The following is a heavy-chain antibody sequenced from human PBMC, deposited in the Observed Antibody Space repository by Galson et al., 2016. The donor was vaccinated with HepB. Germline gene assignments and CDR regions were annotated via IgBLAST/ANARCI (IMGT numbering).Heavy chain of an antibody. J-gene: IGHJ6*02. Sequence: SVKVSCKASGYSFTRYGITWVRQAPGQGLEWLGWISPYNGNANYAQKFQGRVTMTRDTSTSTAYMELRSLRYDDTAVYYCAAYPSYGDYGGYDYGMDVWGQGTTFTVSS. CDR3: AAYPSYGDYGGYDYGMDV. D-gene: IGHD4-17*01. CDR1: GYSFTRYG. V-gene: IGHV1-18*01. CDR2: ISPYNGNA.